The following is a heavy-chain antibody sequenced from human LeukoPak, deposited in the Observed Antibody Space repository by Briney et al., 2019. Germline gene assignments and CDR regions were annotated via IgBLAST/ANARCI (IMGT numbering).Heavy chain of an antibody. Sequence: GRSLRLSCAASGFTFSSYGMHWVRQAPGKGLEWVAVISCDGSNKYYADSAKGRFTISRDNSKNTLYLQMNSLRAEDTAVYYCANHYYFDYWGQGTLVTVSS. V-gene: IGHV3-30*18. J-gene: IGHJ4*02. CDR3: ANHYYFDY. CDR2: ISCDGSNK. CDR1: GFTFSSYG.